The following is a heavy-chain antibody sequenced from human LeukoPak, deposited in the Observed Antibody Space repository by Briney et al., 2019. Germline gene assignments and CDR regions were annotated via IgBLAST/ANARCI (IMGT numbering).Heavy chain of an antibody. CDR1: GGTFSSYA. Sequence: SVKVSCKASGGTFSSYAISWVRQAPGQGLEWMGGIIPIFGTANYAQKFQGRVTITADKSTCTAYMELSSLRSEDTAVYYCARGSMVRGVILLDVWGKGTTVTVSS. J-gene: IGHJ6*04. V-gene: IGHV1-69*06. CDR2: IIPIFGTA. CDR3: ARGSMVRGVILLDV. D-gene: IGHD3-10*01.